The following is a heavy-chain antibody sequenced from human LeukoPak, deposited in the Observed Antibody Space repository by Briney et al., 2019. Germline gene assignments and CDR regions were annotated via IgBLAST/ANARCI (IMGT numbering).Heavy chain of an antibody. V-gene: IGHV3-30*18. CDR3: AKDWAEDKFDP. CDR1: GFTFSSYG. J-gene: IGHJ5*02. Sequence: QPGGSLRLSCAASGFTFSSYGMHWVRQAPGKGLEWVAVISYDGSNKYYADSVKGRFTISRDNSKNTLYLQMNSLRAEDTAVYYCAKDWAEDKFDPWGQGTLVTVSS. D-gene: IGHD2-15*01. CDR2: ISYDGSNK.